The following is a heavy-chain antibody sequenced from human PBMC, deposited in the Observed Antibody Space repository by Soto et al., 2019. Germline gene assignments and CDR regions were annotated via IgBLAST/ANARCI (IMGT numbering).Heavy chain of an antibody. CDR2: INHSGST. V-gene: IGHV4-34*01. CDR3: ARGGYDYIWGSYRSSYFDY. Sequence: QVQLQQWGAGLLKPSETLSLTCAVYGGSFSGYYWSWIRQPPGKGLEWIGEINHSGSTNYNPSLKSRVTISVDTSKNQFSLKLSSVTAADTAVYYCARGGYDYIWGSYRSSYFDYWGQGTLVTVSS. J-gene: IGHJ4*02. D-gene: IGHD3-16*02. CDR1: GGSFSGYY.